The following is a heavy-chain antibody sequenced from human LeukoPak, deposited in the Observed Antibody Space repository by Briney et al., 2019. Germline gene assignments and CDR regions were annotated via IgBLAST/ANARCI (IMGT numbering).Heavy chain of an antibody. D-gene: IGHD3-10*01. J-gene: IGHJ4*02. CDR2: ISSRSSTI. Sequence: GSLRLSCAASGFTFSTYSMNWVRQAPGKGLGWVSYISSRSSTIYYADSVKGRFTISRDNAKNSLYLQMNSLRAEDTALYYCAKDRGFGELSYFDYWGQGTLVTVSS. CDR3: AKDRGFGELSYFDY. V-gene: IGHV3-48*04. CDR1: GFTFSTYS.